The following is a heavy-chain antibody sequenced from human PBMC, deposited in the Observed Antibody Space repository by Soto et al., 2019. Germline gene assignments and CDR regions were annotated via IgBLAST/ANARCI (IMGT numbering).Heavy chain of an antibody. D-gene: IGHD3-3*01. CDR2: INHSAST. CDR3: ARVHYYDFWSGSRRSYNWLEP. V-gene: IGHV4-34*01. Sequence: PSETLPLTCAVYVGSFSGYYWSWIRQPPGEGLDWIGEINHSASTNYNPSLKSRVTISVDTSKNQFSLKLSSVTAADTAVYYCARVHYYDFWSGSRRSYNWLEPWGQGTMVTVSS. J-gene: IGHJ5*02. CDR1: VGSFSGYY.